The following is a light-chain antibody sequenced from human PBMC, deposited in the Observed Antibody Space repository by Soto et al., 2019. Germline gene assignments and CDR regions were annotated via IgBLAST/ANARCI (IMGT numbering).Light chain of an antibody. Sequence: AIRMTQSPSSFSASTGDRVTITCRASQGISSYLAWYQQKPGKAPKLLIYAASTLQSGVPSRFSGSGSGTDFTLTISCLPSEDFATYYCQQYYSYPPTFGQGTKVEI. J-gene: IGKJ1*01. V-gene: IGKV1-8*01. CDR2: AAS. CDR3: QQYYSYPPT. CDR1: QGISSY.